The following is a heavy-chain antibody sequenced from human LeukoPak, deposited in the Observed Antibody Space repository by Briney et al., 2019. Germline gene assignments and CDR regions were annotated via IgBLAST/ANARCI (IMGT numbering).Heavy chain of an antibody. J-gene: IGHJ4*02. Sequence: GESLKISCKGSGYNFTSYWIGWVRQLPGKGLEWMGIIYPGDSDTRYSPSFQGQVTISADKSISTAYLQWSSLKASDTAMYYCARLLRNIAAAVYYFDYWGQGTLVTVSS. CDR3: ARLLRNIAAAVYYFDY. CDR1: GYNFTSYW. D-gene: IGHD6-13*01. V-gene: IGHV5-51*01. CDR2: IYPGDSDT.